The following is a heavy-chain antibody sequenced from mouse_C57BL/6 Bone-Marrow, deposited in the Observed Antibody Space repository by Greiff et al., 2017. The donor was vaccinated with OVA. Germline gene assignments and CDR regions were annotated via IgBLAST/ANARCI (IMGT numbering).Heavy chain of an antibody. CDR2: IYRGSGST. D-gene: IGHD2-3*01. Sequence: QVQLQQPGAELVKPGASVKMSCKASGYTFTSYWITWVKQRPGQGLEWIGDIYRGSGSTNYNEKFKSKATLTVDTSSSTAYMQLSSLTSEDSAVYYCARWLLRRYYYAMDYWGQGTSVTVSS. CDR3: ARWLLRRYYYAMDY. J-gene: IGHJ4*01. V-gene: IGHV1-55*01. CDR1: GYTFTSYW.